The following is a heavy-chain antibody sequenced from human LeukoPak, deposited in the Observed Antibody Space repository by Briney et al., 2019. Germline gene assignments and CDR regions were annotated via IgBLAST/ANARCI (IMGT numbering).Heavy chain of an antibody. CDR2: IYHSGST. J-gene: IGHJ6*03. Sequence: TSETLSLTCTVSGYSISSGYYWGWIRQPPGKGLEWIGSIYHSGSTYYNPSLKSRVTISVDTSKNQFSLKLSSVTAADTAVYYCARVAVGKRGSGSDYMDVWGKGTTVTVSS. D-gene: IGHD3-10*01. CDR1: GYSISSGYY. V-gene: IGHV4-38-2*02. CDR3: ARVAVGKRGSGSDYMDV.